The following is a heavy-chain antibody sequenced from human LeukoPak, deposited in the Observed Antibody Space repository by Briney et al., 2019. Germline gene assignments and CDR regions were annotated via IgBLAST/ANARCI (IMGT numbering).Heavy chain of an antibody. Sequence: GGSLRLSCAASGFTFSSYAMHWVRQAPGKGLEYVSAISSNGGSTYYANSVKGRFTISRDNSKNTLYLQMGSLRAEDMAVYYCARGMGPYYYDSSGYYSPLGYWGQGTLVTVSS. J-gene: IGHJ4*02. D-gene: IGHD3-22*01. CDR1: GFTFSSYA. CDR2: ISSNGGST. CDR3: ARGMGPYYYDSSGYYSPLGY. V-gene: IGHV3-64*01.